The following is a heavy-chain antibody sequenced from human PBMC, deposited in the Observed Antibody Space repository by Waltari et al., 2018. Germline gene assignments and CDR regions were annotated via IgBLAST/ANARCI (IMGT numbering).Heavy chain of an antibody. J-gene: IGHJ6*02. Sequence: QVQLVQSGAEVKKPGSSVRVSCTASGGSFSDFCINGGRQAPGKGLEWMGRIIPLFGEVNYAQRFQGRVKITADESTRTVFMDLTSLRIDDTAVYYCARGDTPMVTGYYHGMDVWGQGTTVIVSS. D-gene: IGHD5-18*01. CDR3: ARGDTPMVTGYYHGMDV. CDR2: IIPLFGEV. CDR1: GGSFSDFC. V-gene: IGHV1-69*15.